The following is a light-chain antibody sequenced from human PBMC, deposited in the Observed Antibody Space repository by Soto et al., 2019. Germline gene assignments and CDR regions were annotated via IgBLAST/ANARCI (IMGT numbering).Light chain of an antibody. Sequence: QSVRTQPPSASGTHGKRVTISCSGSSSNLGSNDAFWDQQLPVTSPKLLLYRSNQRPPGVPDRFSGSKSGTSASLAISGLRSEDEADYYCASWDYRLSGVLFGGGTKLTVL. V-gene: IGLV1-47*01. CDR2: RSN. CDR3: ASWDYRLSGVL. J-gene: IGLJ2*01. CDR1: SSNLGSND.